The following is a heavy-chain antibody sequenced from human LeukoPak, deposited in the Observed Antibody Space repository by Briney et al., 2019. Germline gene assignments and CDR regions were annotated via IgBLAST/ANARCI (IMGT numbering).Heavy chain of an antibody. V-gene: IGHV3-48*03. CDR3: ARDHHHRLWDSYYYYMDV. CDR2: ISSSGSTI. CDR1: GFTFSSYE. Sequence: GGSLRLSCAASGFTFSSYEMNWVRQAPGKGLEWVSYISSSGSTIYYADSVKGRFTISRDNAKNSLYLQMNSLRAEDTAVYYCARDHHHRLWDSYYYYMDVWGKGTTVTISS. J-gene: IGHJ6*03. D-gene: IGHD1-14*01.